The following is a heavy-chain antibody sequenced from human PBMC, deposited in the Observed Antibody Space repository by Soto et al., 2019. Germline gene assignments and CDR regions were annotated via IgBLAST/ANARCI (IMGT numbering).Heavy chain of an antibody. CDR3: ARAYCGGDCYTTRVEWFDP. Sequence: SETLSLTCTVSGGSISSYYWSWIRQPPGKGLEWIGYIYYSGSTNYNPSLKSRVTISVDTSKNQFSLKLSSVTAADTAVYYCARAYCGGDCYTTRVEWFDPWGQGTLVTVS. CDR2: IYYSGST. D-gene: IGHD2-21*02. V-gene: IGHV4-59*01. J-gene: IGHJ5*02. CDR1: GGSISSYY.